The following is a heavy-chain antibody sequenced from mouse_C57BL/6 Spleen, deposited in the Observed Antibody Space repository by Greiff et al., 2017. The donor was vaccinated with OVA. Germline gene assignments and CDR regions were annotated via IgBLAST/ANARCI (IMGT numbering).Heavy chain of an antibody. CDR1: GFTFTDYY. D-gene: IGHD2-4*01. Sequence: EVHLVESGGGLVQPGGSLSLSCVASGFTFTDYYMSWVRQPPGKALEWLGFIRNKANGYTTEYSASVKGRFTISRDNSQSILYLQMNALRAEDSATYYCARSNYDYDEGFAYWGQGTLVTVSA. CDR3: ARSNYDYDEGFAY. CDR2: IRNKANGYTT. V-gene: IGHV7-3*01. J-gene: IGHJ3*01.